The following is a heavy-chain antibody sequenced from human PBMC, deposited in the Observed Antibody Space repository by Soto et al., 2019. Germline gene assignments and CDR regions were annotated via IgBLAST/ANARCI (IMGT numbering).Heavy chain of an antibody. CDR2: ISAYNGNT. CDR3: ARDGIAAAVHYYYYGMDV. J-gene: IGHJ6*02. V-gene: IGHV1-18*01. Sequence: QVQLVQSGAEVKKPGASGKVSCKASGYTFTSYGISWVRQAPGQGLEWMGWISAYNGNTNYAQKLQGRGTMTTDTSTSTAYRERRSLRSDDTAVYCCARDGIAAAVHYYYYGMDVWGQGTTVTVSS. D-gene: IGHD6-13*01. CDR1: GYTFTSYG.